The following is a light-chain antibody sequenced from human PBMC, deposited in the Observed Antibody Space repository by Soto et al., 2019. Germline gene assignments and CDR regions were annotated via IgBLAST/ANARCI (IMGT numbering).Light chain of an antibody. V-gene: IGKV3-11*01. CDR3: QQRSNWPLT. CDR2: DAS. CDR1: QSVSSY. J-gene: IGKJ4*01. Sequence: ETVLTQSPATLSLSPGERATLSCRASQSVSSYLAWYQRKPGQAPRLLISDASNRATGIPARFSGSGSGTDFTLTISSLEPEDFAVYYCQQRSNWPLTFGGGTKVEIK.